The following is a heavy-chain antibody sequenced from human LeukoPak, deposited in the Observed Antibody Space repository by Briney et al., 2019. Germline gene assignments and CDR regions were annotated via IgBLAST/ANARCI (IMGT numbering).Heavy chain of an antibody. Sequence: GGSLRLSCAASGFTFSSYAMSWVRQAPGKGLEWVSAISGSGGSTYYADSVKGRFTISRDNSKNTLYLQMNSLRAEDTAVYYCATLVRLDTAMDFDYWGQGTLVTVSS. D-gene: IGHD5-18*01. J-gene: IGHJ4*02. CDR2: ISGSGGST. CDR3: ATLVRLDTAMDFDY. CDR1: GFTFSSYA. V-gene: IGHV3-23*01.